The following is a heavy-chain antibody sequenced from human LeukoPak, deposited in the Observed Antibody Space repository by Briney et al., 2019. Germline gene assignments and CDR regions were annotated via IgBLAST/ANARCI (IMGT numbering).Heavy chain of an antibody. CDR3: ARAISNDDNSGYYY. J-gene: IGHJ4*02. Sequence: SETLSLTCTVSGGSISGYYWSWIRQPAGKGLEWIGRIYASGRTKYNPSIKSRVTMSVDTSKNQFSLKLSSVTAADTAVYYCARAISNDDNSGYYYWGQGNLVTVSS. V-gene: IGHV4-4*07. CDR2: IYASGRT. CDR1: GGSISGYY. D-gene: IGHD3-22*01.